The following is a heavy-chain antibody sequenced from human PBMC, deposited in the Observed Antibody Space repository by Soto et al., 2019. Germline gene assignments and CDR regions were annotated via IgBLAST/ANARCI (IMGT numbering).Heavy chain of an antibody. V-gene: IGHV3-30*18. CDR2: ISYDGSNK. CDR1: GFTFSSYG. J-gene: IGHJ6*02. CDR3: AKQLEVSYGMDV. Sequence: GGSLRLSYAASGFTFSSYGMHWVRQAPGKGLEWVAVISYDGSNKYYADSVKGRFTISRDNSKNTLYLQMNSLRAEDTAVYYCAKQLEVSYGMDVWGQGTTVTVSS. D-gene: IGHD6-6*01.